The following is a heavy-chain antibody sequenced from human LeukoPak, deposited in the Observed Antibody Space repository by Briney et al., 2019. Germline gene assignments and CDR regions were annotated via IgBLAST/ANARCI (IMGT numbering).Heavy chain of an antibody. CDR1: GFTFSNYW. Sequence: GGSLRLSCAASGFTFSNYWMKWVRQAPGKGPEWVASINNDGSGKYFVDSVKDRFIISRDNAKNSLYLQINSLKVEDTAIYYCARDDGDVWGIGTTVTVSS. CDR3: ARDDGDV. V-gene: IGHV3-7*01. J-gene: IGHJ6*03. CDR2: INNDGSGK.